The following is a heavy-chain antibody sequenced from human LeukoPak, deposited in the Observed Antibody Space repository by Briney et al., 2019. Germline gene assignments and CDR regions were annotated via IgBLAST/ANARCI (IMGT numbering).Heavy chain of an antibody. V-gene: IGHV4-4*02. CDR2: VHLDGRT. J-gene: IGHJ4*02. Sequence: SETLSLTCAVSGDSISSSNWWSWVRQPPGKGLEWIGEVHLDGRTNYNPSLKSRLVMSADLPENHISLKLTSVTAADTAVYYCAREGGFYRPLDYSGQGTLVTVSS. CDR1: GDSISSSNW. CDR3: AREGGFYRPLDY. D-gene: IGHD6-25*01.